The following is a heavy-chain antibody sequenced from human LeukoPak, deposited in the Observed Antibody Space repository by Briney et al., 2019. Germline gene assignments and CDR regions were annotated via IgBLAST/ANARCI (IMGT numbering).Heavy chain of an antibody. V-gene: IGHV3-66*01. CDR2: IYSAGNT. CDR3: ARESGSYYGVTLDY. J-gene: IGHJ4*02. Sequence: GGSLTLSCAASGFTVNSDFISWVRQAPGKGLEWISVIYSAGNTFYADSVKGRFTISRDNSKNTLYLQMNSLRAEDTAVYYCARESGSYYGVTLDYWGQGTLVSVSS. D-gene: IGHD1-26*01. CDR1: GFTVNSDF.